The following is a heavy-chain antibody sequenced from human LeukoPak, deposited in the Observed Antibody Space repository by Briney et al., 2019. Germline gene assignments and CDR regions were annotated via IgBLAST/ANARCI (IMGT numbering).Heavy chain of an antibody. Sequence: GGSLRLSCAASGFTVSSNYMSWVRQAPGKGLDWVSGIYSGGSTYYADSVKGRFTISRDNAKNTLYLQMNSLRVEDTAIYYCARAEALKFRDFDYWGQGTLVTVSS. J-gene: IGHJ4*02. CDR2: IYSGGST. CDR3: ARAEALKFRDFDY. V-gene: IGHV3-66*01. CDR1: GFTVSSNY.